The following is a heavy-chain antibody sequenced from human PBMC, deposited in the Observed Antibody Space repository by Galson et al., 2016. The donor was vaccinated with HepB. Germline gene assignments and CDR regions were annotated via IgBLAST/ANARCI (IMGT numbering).Heavy chain of an antibody. V-gene: IGHV4-61*01. CDR2: VYSNGPT. CDR3: ARGTNYDSSPRNY. Sequence: SETLSLTCTVSGASVSSSNHFWSWIRQPPGKGLEYIEHVYSNGPTHYSPSLESRLTMSVDMSNNQFSLSLSSVTAADTALYYCARGTNYDSSPRNYWGQGILVTVSS. J-gene: IGHJ4*02. CDR1: GASVSSSNHF. D-gene: IGHD3-16*01.